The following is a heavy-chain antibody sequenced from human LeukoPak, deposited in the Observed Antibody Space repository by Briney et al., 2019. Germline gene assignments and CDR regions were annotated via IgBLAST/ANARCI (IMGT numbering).Heavy chain of an antibody. CDR2: ISRSSSSA. CDR1: GFTFTTYS. V-gene: IGHV3-48*01. Sequence: GGSLRLSCAASGFTFTTYSMIWVRQAPGKGLEWVSYISRSSSSAHYADSVKGRFTISRDNSKNTLYLQMNSLRAEDTAVYYCAKELGSSWGPFDYWGQGTLVTVSS. J-gene: IGHJ4*02. D-gene: IGHD6-13*01. CDR3: AKELGSSWGPFDY.